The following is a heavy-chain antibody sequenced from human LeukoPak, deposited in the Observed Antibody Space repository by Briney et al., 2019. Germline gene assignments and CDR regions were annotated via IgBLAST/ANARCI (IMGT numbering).Heavy chain of an antibody. CDR1: GGSISSYY. Sequence: SETLSLTCTVPGGSISSYYWSWIRQPPGKELEWIGYIYYSGSTKYNPSLKSQVIISVDTSKNQFSLKLSSVTAADTAVYYCARHSLILTGHPFDYWGQGTPVTVSS. CDR3: ARHSLILTGHPFDY. CDR2: IYYSGST. V-gene: IGHV4-59*08. D-gene: IGHD3-9*01. J-gene: IGHJ4*02.